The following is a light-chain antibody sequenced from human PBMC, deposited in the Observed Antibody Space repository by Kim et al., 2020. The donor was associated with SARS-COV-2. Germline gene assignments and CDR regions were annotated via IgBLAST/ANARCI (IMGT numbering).Light chain of an antibody. J-gene: IGKJ1*01. CDR3: QKYNSAPPWT. CDR2: AAS. V-gene: IGKV1-27*01. Sequence: ASVGDRVTITCRASQGISNYLAWYQQKPGKVPKLLIYAASTLQSGVPSRFSDSGSGTDFTLTISSLQPEDVATYYCQKYNSAPPWTFGQGTKVDIK. CDR1: QGISNY.